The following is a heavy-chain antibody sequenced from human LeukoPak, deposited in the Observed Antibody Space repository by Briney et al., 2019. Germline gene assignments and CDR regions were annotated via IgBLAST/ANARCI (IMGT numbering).Heavy chain of an antibody. J-gene: IGHJ6*03. CDR3: ARDRGWYKVYYYMDV. V-gene: IGHV1-18*01. CDR1: GYAFTSYG. D-gene: IGHD6-19*01. CDR2: ISGYNGNT. Sequence: ASVKVSCKASGYAFTSYGISWVRQAPGQGLEWMGWISGYNGNTNYAQKVQGRVTMTTDTSTSTAYMELRSLRSDDTAVYYCARDRGWYKVYYYMDVWGKGTTVTVSS.